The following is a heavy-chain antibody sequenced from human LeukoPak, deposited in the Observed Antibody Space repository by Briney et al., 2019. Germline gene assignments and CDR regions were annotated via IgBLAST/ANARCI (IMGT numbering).Heavy chain of an antibody. V-gene: IGHV3-30-3*01. Sequence: PGRSLRLSCAASGFTFSSYAMHWVRQAPGKGLEWVAVISYDGSNKYYADSVKGRFTISRDNSKNTLYLQMNSLRAEDTAVYYCAKDPEWLKDGNAFDIWGQGTMVTVSS. CDR3: AKDPEWLKDGNAFDI. CDR1: GFTFSSYA. D-gene: IGHD3-3*01. CDR2: ISYDGSNK. J-gene: IGHJ3*02.